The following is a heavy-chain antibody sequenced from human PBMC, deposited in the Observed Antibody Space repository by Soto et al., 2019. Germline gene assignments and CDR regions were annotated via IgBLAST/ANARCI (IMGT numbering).Heavy chain of an antibody. CDR2: VYYSGST. CDR3: ARDARYSYAYGYDY. V-gene: IGHV4-59*01. CDR1: GGSISNSY. Sequence: SETLSLTCSVSGGSISNSYWSWIRQPPGKGLEWIGYVYYSGSTNYNPSLKSRVTISVDTSKNQFSLKLSSVTAADTAVYYCARDARYSYAYGYDYWGQGTLVTVSS. J-gene: IGHJ4*02. D-gene: IGHD5-18*01.